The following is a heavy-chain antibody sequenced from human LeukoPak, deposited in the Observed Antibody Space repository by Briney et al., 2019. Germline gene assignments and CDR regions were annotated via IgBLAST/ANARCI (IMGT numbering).Heavy chain of an antibody. CDR1: GFTFSSYW. CDR2: IKGDESAR. Sequence: GGSLRLSCAASGFTFSSYWMAWVRQAPGKGLEWVANIKGDESARHQADSVKGRFTISRDNTRSSLYLQMTNLRGDDTAVYYCASDVVGSLDYWGQGTLVTVSS. J-gene: IGHJ4*02. V-gene: IGHV3-7*01. CDR3: ASDVVGSLDY. D-gene: IGHD1-26*01.